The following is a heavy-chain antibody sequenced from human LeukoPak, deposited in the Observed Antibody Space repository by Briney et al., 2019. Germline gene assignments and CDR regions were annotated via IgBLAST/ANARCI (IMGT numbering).Heavy chain of an antibody. Sequence: GASVKVSSKASGGTFSSYAISWVRQAPGQGREWRGRIIPILGIANYAQKFQGRVTITADKSTSTAYMELSSLSSEDTAVYYCARDQGIVVVTATYYGMDVWGQGSTVTVSS. CDR2: IIPILGIA. D-gene: IGHD2-21*02. V-gene: IGHV1-69*04. CDR1: GGTFSSYA. J-gene: IGHJ6*02. CDR3: ARDQGIVVVTATYYGMDV.